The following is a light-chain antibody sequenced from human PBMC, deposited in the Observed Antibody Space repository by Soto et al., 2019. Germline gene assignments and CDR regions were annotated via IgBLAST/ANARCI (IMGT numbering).Light chain of an antibody. CDR3: QQCNSYSAT. CDR1: QSISSW. CDR2: KAS. Sequence: DIQLTQSPSTLSASVCDRVTITCRASQSISSWLAWYQQKPGKAPKLLIYKASSLESGVPSRFSGSGSGTEFTLTISSLQPDDFATYYCQQCNSYSATFGQGAKVDIK. J-gene: IGKJ1*01. V-gene: IGKV1-5*03.